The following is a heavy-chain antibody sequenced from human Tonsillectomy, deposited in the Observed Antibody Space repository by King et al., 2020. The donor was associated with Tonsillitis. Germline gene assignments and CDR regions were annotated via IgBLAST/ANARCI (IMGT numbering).Heavy chain of an antibody. V-gene: IGHV3-73*01. Sequence: VQLVESGGGLVQPGGSLKLSCAASGFSFSGSAMHWVRQASGKGLEWVGRIRSKANSYATAYAASVKGRFTFSRDDSKKTAYLQMNSLKTDDTAVYYCSRRDSSGYFYPWGQGTLVTVSS. CDR2: IRSKANSYAT. J-gene: IGHJ5*02. CDR1: GFSFSGSA. D-gene: IGHD3-22*01. CDR3: SRRDSSGYFYP.